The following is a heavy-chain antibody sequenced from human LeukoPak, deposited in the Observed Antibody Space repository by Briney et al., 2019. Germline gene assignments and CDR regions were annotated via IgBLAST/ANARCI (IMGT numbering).Heavy chain of an antibody. Sequence: SETLSLTCAVSGGSISSSNWWGWVRQPPGKGLDWIGEIYHSGSTHYNPSLKRRVTISVDKSKTHFSLKLSSVTAADTAVYYCARVSELRYFDWTARGWFDPWGQGTLVTVSS. CDR1: GGSISSSNW. CDR3: ARVSELRYFDWTARGWFDP. D-gene: IGHD3-9*01. CDR2: IYHSGST. J-gene: IGHJ5*02. V-gene: IGHV4-4*02.